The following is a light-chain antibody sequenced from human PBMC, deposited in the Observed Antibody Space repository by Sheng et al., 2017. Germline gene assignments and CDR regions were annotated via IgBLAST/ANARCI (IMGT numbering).Light chain of an antibody. CDR3: QQYSTYPFT. CDR1: QDISNY. V-gene: IGKV1-27*01. J-gene: IGKJ3*01. CDR2: AAS. Sequence: DIQMTQSPSSLSASVGDRVTITCRASQDISNYLAWYQHEKGKVPKLLIYAASTLQSGVPSRFSGSGSGTEFTLTISSLQPEDFAIYYCQQYSTYPFTFGPGTKVDIQ.